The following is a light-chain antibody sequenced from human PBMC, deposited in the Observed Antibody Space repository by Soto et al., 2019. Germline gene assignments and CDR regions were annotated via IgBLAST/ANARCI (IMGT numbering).Light chain of an antibody. Sequence: QAVLTQPPSVSGAPGQRVTISCTGSSSNIGAGYNVHWYQQVPGTAPKLLIYGDSNRPSGVPDRFSGSKSGTSASLAITGHQAEDEADYYCQSYDSSLSGWLFGGGTQLTVL. CDR2: GDS. J-gene: IGLJ3*02. CDR1: SSNIGAGYN. CDR3: QSYDSSLSGWL. V-gene: IGLV1-40*01.